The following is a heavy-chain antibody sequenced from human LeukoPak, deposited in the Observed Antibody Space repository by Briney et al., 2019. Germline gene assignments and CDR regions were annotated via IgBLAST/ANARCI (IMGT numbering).Heavy chain of an antibody. CDR3: AKELYFGSGSYPDY. Sequence: PGRSLRLSCAASGFTFSSYGMHWVRQASGKGLEWVAVISHDGSDSHYADSVKGRFTISRDNSKNTVYLQMSSLRPEDTAVYFCAKELYFGSGSYPDYWGQGTLVRVSS. J-gene: IGHJ4*02. V-gene: IGHV3-30*18. CDR2: ISHDGSDS. CDR1: GFTFSSYG. D-gene: IGHD3-10*01.